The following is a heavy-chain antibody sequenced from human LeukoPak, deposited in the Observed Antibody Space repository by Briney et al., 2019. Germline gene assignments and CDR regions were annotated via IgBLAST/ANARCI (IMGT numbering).Heavy chain of an antibody. CDR2: ISPIFNAV. D-gene: IGHD3-22*01. CDR3: ATDRSNHDNFDS. J-gene: IGHJ4*02. CDR1: GGTFKTYV. V-gene: IGHV1-69*13. Sequence: SVKVSCKASGGTFKTYVFSWVRQDHGQGLEWMGGISPIFNAVNYAQKFKGRVTITADEGTNTVYMEMSSLTSEDTAVYYCATDRSNHDNFDSWGQGTLLTVSS.